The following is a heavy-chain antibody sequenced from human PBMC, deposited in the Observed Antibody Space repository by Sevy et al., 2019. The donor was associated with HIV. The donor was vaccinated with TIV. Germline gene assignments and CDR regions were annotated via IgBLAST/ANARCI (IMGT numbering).Heavy chain of an antibody. D-gene: IGHD2-2*01. CDR2: INPNSGGT. J-gene: IGHJ6*02. V-gene: IGHV1-2*02. Sequence: ASMKVSCKASGYTFTGYYMHWVRQAPGQGLEWMGWINPNSGGTNYAQKFQGRVTMTRDTSISTAYMELSRLRSDDTAVYYCARDSGFGIVVVPAAINHYGMDVWGQGTTVTVSS. CDR1: GYTFTGYY. CDR3: ARDSGFGIVVVPAAINHYGMDV.